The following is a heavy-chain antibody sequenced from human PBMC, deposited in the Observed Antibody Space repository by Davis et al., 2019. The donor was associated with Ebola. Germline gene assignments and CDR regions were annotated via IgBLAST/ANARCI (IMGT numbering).Heavy chain of an antibody. CDR2: IYYSGST. CDR3: ASGKTGTTGGGWFDP. CDR1: GGSISSSSYY. V-gene: IGHV4-39*07. Sequence: PSETLSLTCTVSGGSISSSSYYWGWIRQPPGKGLEWIGSIYYSGSTYYNPSLKSRVTISVDTSKNQFSLKLSSVTAADTAVYYCASGKTGTTGGGWFDPWGQGTLVTVSS. D-gene: IGHD1-1*01. J-gene: IGHJ5*02.